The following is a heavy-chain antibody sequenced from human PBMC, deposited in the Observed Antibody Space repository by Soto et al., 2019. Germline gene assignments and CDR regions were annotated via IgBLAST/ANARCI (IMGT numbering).Heavy chain of an antibody. CDR1: GGSFSGYY. D-gene: IGHD1-1*01. J-gene: IGHJ6*02. CDR3: ARGERAPSFVYYYGMDV. V-gene: IGHV4-34*01. Sequence: SETLSLTCAVYGGSFSGYYWTWIRQPPGTGLEWIGEINHSGSTNYNPSLKSRVTISVDTSKNQFSLKLTSVTAADTAVYYCARGERAPSFVYYYGMDVWGQGTTVTVSS. CDR2: INHSGST.